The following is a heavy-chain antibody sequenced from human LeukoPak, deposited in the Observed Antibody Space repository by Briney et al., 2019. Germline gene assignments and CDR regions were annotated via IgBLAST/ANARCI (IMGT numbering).Heavy chain of an antibody. D-gene: IGHD6-19*01. CDR2: ISYDGSNK. CDR3: ARDRAVALDWAFDI. J-gene: IGHJ3*02. Sequence: GRSLRLSCAASGFTFSSYAMHWVRQAPGKGLEWVAVISYDGSNKYYADSVKGRFTISRDNPKNTLYLQMNSLRAEDTAVYYCARDRAVALDWAFDIWGQGTMVTVSS. V-gene: IGHV3-30-3*01. CDR1: GFTFSSYA.